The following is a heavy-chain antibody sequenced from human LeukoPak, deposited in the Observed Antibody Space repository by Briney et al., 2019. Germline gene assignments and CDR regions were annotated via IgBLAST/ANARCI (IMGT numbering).Heavy chain of an antibody. CDR1: GGSISSYY. V-gene: IGHV4-59*01. Sequence: PSETLSLTCTVSGGSISSYYWSWIRQPPGKGLEWIGYIYYSGSTNYNLSLKSRVTISVDTSKNQFSLKLSTVTAADTAVYYCAREGAHSFDYWGQGTLVTVSS. J-gene: IGHJ4*02. D-gene: IGHD1-26*01. CDR3: AREGAHSFDY. CDR2: IYYSGST.